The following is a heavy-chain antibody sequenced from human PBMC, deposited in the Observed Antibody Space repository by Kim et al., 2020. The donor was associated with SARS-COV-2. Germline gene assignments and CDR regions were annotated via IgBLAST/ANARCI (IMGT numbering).Heavy chain of an antibody. Sequence: GGSLRLSCAASGFTFSSYSMNWVRQAPGKGLEWVSPISSSSSYIYYADSVKGRFTISRDNAKNSLYLQMNSLRAEDTAVYYCARDFTGIQGGTGGAFDIWGQGTMVTVSS. CDR3: ARDFTGIQGGTGGAFDI. CDR2: ISSSSSYI. V-gene: IGHV3-21*01. J-gene: IGHJ3*02. CDR1: GFTFSSYS. D-gene: IGHD1-1*01.